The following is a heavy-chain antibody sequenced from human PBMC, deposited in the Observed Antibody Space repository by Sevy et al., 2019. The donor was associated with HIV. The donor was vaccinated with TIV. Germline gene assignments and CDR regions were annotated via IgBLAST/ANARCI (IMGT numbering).Heavy chain of an antibody. CDR2: ISGSGSGT. V-gene: IGHV3-23*01. Sequence: GGSLRLSCAASGFTFSSYAMSWVRQAPGKGLVWVSAISGSGSGTYYADSVKGRFTISRDQSKNTLYLQMNSLRAEDTAVYYCAKEDCSGGRCYGGFDYWGQGTLVTVSS. CDR1: GFTFSSYA. CDR3: AKEDCSGGRCYGGFDY. D-gene: IGHD2-15*01. J-gene: IGHJ4*02.